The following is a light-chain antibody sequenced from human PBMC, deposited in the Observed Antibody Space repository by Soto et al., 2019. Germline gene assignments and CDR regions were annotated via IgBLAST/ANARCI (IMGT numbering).Light chain of an antibody. CDR1: QTVRSNY. Sequence: EIVLTQSPSALSLSPGDRATLSCRASQTVRSNYLAWYRQKPGQAPKLLIYGASSRATGIPGRFSGSGSGTDFALTISRLEPEDFAVYYCQHYGGPVGYTFGQGTMVEIK. CDR3: QHYGGPVGYT. J-gene: IGKJ2*01. CDR2: GAS. V-gene: IGKV3-20*01.